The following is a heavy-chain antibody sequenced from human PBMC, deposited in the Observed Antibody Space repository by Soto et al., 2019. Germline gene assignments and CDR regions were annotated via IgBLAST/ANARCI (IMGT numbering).Heavy chain of an antibody. CDR3: ATSYGNAWYTY. J-gene: IGHJ4*02. Sequence: SETLSLTCTVSGGSVSSGSYYWSWIRQPPGKGLEWIGYMYYTGSTNYNPSLKSRVAISVDKSKNEFTLKLTSVTAADTAVYYCATSYGNAWYTYWGQGIQVTVSS. V-gene: IGHV4-61*01. D-gene: IGHD6-13*01. CDR1: GGSVSSGSYY. CDR2: MYYTGST.